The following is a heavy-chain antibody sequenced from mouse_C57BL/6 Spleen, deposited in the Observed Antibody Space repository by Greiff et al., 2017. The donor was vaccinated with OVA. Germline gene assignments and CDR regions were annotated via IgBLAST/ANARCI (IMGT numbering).Heavy chain of an antibody. CDR2: ISGGGGNT. V-gene: IGHV5-9*01. J-gene: IGHJ1*03. D-gene: IGHD2-1*01. Sequence: EVKLVESGGGLVKPGGSLKLSCAASGFTFSSYTMSWVRQTPEQRLEWVATISGGGGNTYYPDSVKGRFTISRDNAKNTLYLQMSSLRSEDTALYYCARENGNYWYFDVWGTGTTVTVSS. CDR1: GFTFSSYT. CDR3: ARENGNYWYFDV.